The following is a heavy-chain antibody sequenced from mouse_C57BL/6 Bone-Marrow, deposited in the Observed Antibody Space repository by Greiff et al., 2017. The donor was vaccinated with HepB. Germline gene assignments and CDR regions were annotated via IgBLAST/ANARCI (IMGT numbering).Heavy chain of an antibody. D-gene: IGHD2-5*01. CDR2: ISYDGSN. CDR3: ATYYSRGGDYFDY. V-gene: IGHV3-6*01. CDR1: GYSITSGYY. J-gene: IGHJ2*01. Sequence: VQLKESGPGLVQPSQSLSLTCSVTGYSITSGYYWNWIRQFPGNQLEWMGYISYDGSNNYNPSLKNRISITRDTSKNQFFLKLNSVTTEDTATYYCATYYSRGGDYFDYWGQGTTLTVAS.